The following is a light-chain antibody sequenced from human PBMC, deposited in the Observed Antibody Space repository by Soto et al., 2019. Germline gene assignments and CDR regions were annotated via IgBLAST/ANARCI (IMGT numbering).Light chain of an antibody. V-gene: IGKV3-15*01. CDR1: QSVSSS. CDR2: GAS. J-gene: IGKJ4*01. Sequence: EIVMTQSPATLSVSPGERATLSCRASQSVSSSLAWYQQKPGQAPRLLIYGASTRATGIPARFSGGGSGTEFTLTISRLEPEDFAVYYCQQFSSYPLTFGGGTKVDI. CDR3: QQFSSYPLT.